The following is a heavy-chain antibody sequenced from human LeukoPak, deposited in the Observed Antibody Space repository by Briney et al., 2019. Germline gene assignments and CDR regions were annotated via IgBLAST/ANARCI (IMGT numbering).Heavy chain of an antibody. Sequence: QSSETLSLTCTVSGGSISSCYWSWIRQPPGKGLEWIGYIYYSGSTNYNPSLKSRVTISLDTSKNQFSLKLSSVTAADTAVYYCATIDYGDSRLGMDVWGQGTTVTVSS. CDR1: GGSISSCY. D-gene: IGHD4-17*01. CDR3: ATIDYGDSRLGMDV. J-gene: IGHJ6*02. CDR2: IYYSGST. V-gene: IGHV4-59*01.